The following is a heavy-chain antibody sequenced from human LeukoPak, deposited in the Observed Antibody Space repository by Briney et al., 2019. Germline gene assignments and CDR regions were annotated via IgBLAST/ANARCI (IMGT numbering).Heavy chain of an antibody. V-gene: IGHV4-59*08. CDR3: ARHNFFDF. J-gene: IGHJ4*02. Sequence: SETLSLTCTISGGSLSTYFWNWVRQSPEKGLEWIASISYSGTSFYNPSLFGRVTISVDPPKNQISLEVKSVTAADTAVYYCARHNFFDFWGQGLLVAVSS. CDR2: ISYSGTS. CDR1: GGSLSTYF.